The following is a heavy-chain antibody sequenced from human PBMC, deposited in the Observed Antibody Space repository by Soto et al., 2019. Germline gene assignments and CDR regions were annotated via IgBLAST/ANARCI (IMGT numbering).Heavy chain of an antibody. V-gene: IGHV1-18*01. CDR1: GYTFTSYG. D-gene: IGHD4-17*01. CDR2: ISAYNGNT. J-gene: IGHJ4*02. Sequence: QVQLVQSGAEVKKPGASVKVSCKASGYTFTSYGISWVRQAPGQGLEWMGWISAYNGNTNYAQKLQGRVTMTTDTSTSTAYMELRRLRSDDTAVYYCAREEEGSVYGDYSHSDYWGQGTLVTVSS. CDR3: AREEEGSVYGDYSHSDY.